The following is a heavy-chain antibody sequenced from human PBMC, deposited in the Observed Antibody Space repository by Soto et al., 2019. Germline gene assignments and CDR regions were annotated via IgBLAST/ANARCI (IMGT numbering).Heavy chain of an antibody. CDR1: VRCLSRGDHY. J-gene: IGHJ6*02. V-gene: IGHV4-30-4*01. D-gene: IGHD2-2*01. Sequence: LCLAGTASVRCLSRGDHYCSAFAEPPDQAVRLLRYIYYSGSTYYNPSLKSRVTISVDTSKNQFSLKLSSVTAADTAVYYCARDQDVVVPAAMGLLIGEYGMDVWGLGDTVTVSS. CDR2: IYYSGST. CDR3: ARDQDVVVPAAMGLLIGEYGMDV.